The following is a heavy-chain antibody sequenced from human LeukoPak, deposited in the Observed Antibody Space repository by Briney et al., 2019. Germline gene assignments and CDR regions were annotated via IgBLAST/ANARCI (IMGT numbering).Heavy chain of an antibody. CDR1: GFTVSSNY. V-gene: IGHV3-23*01. J-gene: IGHJ4*02. CDR3: AKGMELTYCSSPSCYTFDY. D-gene: IGHD2-2*02. Sequence: PGGSLRLSCAASGFTVSSNYMSWVRQAPGKGLEWVSSISVSGGSTYYADSVKGRFTISRDNAKNMLYLQMNSLRAEDTAVYYCAKGMELTYCSSPSCYTFDYWGQGTLVTVSS. CDR2: ISVSGGST.